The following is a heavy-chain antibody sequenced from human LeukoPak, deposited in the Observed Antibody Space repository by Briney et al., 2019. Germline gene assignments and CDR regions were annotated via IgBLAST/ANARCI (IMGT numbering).Heavy chain of an antibody. V-gene: IGHV3-23*01. Sequence: GGSLRLSCVASGFTFSSYGIHWVRQAPGKGLEWVSAISGSGGSTYYADSVKGRFTISRDNSKNTLYLQMNSLRAEDTAVYHCAKGQVAAIRKIYYFDYWGQGTLVTVSS. CDR2: ISGSGGST. CDR3: AKGQVAAIRKIYYFDY. CDR1: GFTFSSYG. J-gene: IGHJ4*02. D-gene: IGHD2-15*01.